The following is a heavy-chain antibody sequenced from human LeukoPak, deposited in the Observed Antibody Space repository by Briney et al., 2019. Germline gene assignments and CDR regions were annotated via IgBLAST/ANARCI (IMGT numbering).Heavy chain of an antibody. CDR3: ARDNSVGDNAWWFDP. CDR1: GYTFTSYG. CDR2: ISAYNGNT. V-gene: IGHV1-18*01. J-gene: IGHJ5*02. D-gene: IGHD1-26*01. Sequence: ASVKVSCKASGYTFTSYGISWVRQAPGQGLEWMGWISAYNGNTNYAQKLQGRVTMTTDTSTSTAYMELRSLRSEDTAVYYCARDNSVGDNAWWFDPWGQGTLVTVSS.